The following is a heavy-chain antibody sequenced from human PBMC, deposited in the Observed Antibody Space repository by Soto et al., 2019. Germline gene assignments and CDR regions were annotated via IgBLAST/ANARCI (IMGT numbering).Heavy chain of an antibody. CDR1: GYTFTAYA. CDR2: INPANGNT. Sequence: VQLAQSGAEERKPGASVKVSCEATGYTFTAYAMHWVRQAPGQRLEWMGWINPANGNTKYSQKSQGRLTITSYTSANTVDMELNSLTSEDTAMYYCTRSAISPYGGLIGPFDYWGQGNLVTVSS. CDR3: TRSAISPYGGLIGPFDY. J-gene: IGHJ4*02. V-gene: IGHV1-3*05. D-gene: IGHD3-16*02.